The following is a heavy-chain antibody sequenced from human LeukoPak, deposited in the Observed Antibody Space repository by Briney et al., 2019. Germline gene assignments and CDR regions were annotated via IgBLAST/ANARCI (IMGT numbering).Heavy chain of an antibody. CDR1: GFTFSSYA. D-gene: IGHD1-7*01. J-gene: IGHJ4*02. CDR2: ISGSGGST. Sequence: PGGSLRLSCAASGFTFSSYAMSWVRQAPGKGLEWVSAISGSGGSTYYADSVKGRFTISRDNSKNTLYLQMNSLRAEDTAVYYCVTHHPWFPGTDANLHWGQGTLVTVSS. V-gene: IGHV3-23*01. CDR3: VTHHPWFPGTDANLH.